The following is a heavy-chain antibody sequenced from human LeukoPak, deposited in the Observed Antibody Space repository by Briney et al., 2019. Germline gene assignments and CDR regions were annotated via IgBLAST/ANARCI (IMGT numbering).Heavy chain of an antibody. Sequence: PSETLSLTCTVSGGSISSYYWSWTRQPPGKGLEWIGYIYYSGSTNYNPSLKSRVTISVDTSKNQFSLKLSSVTAADTAVYYCARADTAMAEPLDYWGQGTLVTVSS. CDR3: ARADTAMAEPLDY. V-gene: IGHV4-59*01. J-gene: IGHJ4*02. CDR1: GGSISSYY. D-gene: IGHD5-18*01. CDR2: IYYSGST.